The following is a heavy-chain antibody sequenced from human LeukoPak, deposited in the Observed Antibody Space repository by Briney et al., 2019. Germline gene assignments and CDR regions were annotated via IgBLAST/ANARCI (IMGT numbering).Heavy chain of an antibody. CDR3: ARDGADSREFDP. J-gene: IGHJ5*02. D-gene: IGHD4/OR15-4a*01. Sequence: SETLSLTCTVSGGSISSYYWSWIRQPAGKGLEWIGRIYSSGSTNYNPSLKSRITMSIDTSKNQFSLKLTSVTAADTAVYYCARDGADSREFDPWGQGTLVTVSS. CDR1: GGSISSYY. CDR2: IYSSGST. V-gene: IGHV4-4*07.